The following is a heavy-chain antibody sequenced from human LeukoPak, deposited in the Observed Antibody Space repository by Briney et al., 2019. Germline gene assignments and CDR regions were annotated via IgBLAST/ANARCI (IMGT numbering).Heavy chain of an antibody. CDR1: GGSITSSSYY. J-gene: IGHJ4*02. CDR3: ARDQTKSYYDSSGHFDY. D-gene: IGHD3-22*01. Sequence: PSETLSLTCTVSGGSITSSSYYWGWIRQPPGKGLEWIGSIYYSGSTYYNPSLKSRVTISVDTSKNQFSLKLSSVTAADTAVYYCARDQTKSYYDSSGHFDYWGQGTLVTVSS. CDR2: IYYSGST. V-gene: IGHV4-39*07.